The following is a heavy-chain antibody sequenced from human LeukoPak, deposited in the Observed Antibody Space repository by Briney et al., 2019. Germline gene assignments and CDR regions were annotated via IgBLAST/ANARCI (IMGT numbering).Heavy chain of an antibody. D-gene: IGHD6-19*01. J-gene: IGHJ4*02. CDR2: IRYDGSNK. CDR1: GFTFSSYD. V-gene: IGHV3-30*02. Sequence: GGSLRLSCAASGFTFSSYDMHWVRQAPGKGLEWVAFIRYDGSNKYYADSVKGRFTISRDNSKNTLYLQMNSLRAEDTAVYYCAKGPREWLAYFDYWGQGTLVTVSS. CDR3: AKGPREWLAYFDY.